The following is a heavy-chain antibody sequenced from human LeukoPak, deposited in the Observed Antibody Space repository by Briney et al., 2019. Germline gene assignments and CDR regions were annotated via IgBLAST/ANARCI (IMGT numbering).Heavy chain of an antibody. D-gene: IGHD5-24*01. CDR2: IKQDGSKK. CDR3: TRVGYIDEGIDY. Sequence: GGSLRLSCVASGFPFSSYWMTWVRQALGKGLEWVANIKQDGSKKSYVDSVKGRSTISRDNAKNSLYLQMNSLRAEDTAIYYCTRVGYIDEGIDYWGQGTLVTVSS. CDR1: GFPFSSYW. J-gene: IGHJ4*02. V-gene: IGHV3-7*04.